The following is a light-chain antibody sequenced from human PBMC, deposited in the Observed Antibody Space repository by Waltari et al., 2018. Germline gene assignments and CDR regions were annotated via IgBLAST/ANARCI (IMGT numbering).Light chain of an antibody. J-gene: IGLJ2*01. CDR1: NSAVARYHY. CDR2: DFT. CDR3: SSYTIWSTVI. V-gene: IGLV2-14*01. Sequence: QSALTQPASVSGSPGPSITISCTGTNSAVARYHYVSWYQQHPGKAPKLMIYDFTNRPSGISNRFSGSKSANTASLTISGLQAEDEADYYCSSYTIWSTVIFGGGTKLTVL.